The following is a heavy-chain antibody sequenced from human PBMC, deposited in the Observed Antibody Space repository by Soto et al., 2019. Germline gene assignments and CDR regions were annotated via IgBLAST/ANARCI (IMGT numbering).Heavy chain of an antibody. D-gene: IGHD4-17*01. Sequence: QVQLVQSGAEEKKPGASVKVSCKASGYTFTTFAMHWVRQAPGQRLEWMGWINAANGNTKYSQKFQGRVTITRDTSASTVYMERSSLRSEDTAVYYCARVGDYGDYRLVYWGQGTLVTVSS. CDR2: INAANGNT. CDR3: ARVGDYGDYRLVY. CDR1: GYTFTTFA. V-gene: IGHV1-3*05. J-gene: IGHJ4*02.